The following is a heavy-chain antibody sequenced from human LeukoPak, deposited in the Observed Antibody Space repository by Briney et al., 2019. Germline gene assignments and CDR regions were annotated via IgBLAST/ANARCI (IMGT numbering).Heavy chain of an antibody. J-gene: IGHJ4*02. Sequence: SETLSLTCAVYGESFSGYYWSWLRQPPGKGLTWIGEINHSGIINYNPSLKSRVTISLDTSKSQFSLKLSSVTAADTAVYYCARGKYDSGGYYLDYWGQGTLVTVSS. CDR3: ARGKYDSGGYYLDY. D-gene: IGHD3-22*01. V-gene: IGHV4-34*01. CDR1: GESFSGYY. CDR2: INHSGII.